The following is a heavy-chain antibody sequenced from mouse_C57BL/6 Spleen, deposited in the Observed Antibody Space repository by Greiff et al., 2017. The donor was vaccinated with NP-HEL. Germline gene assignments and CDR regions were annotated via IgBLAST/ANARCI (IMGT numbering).Heavy chain of an antibody. CDR2: INPSTGGT. CDR3: ARSTVVATEDY. J-gene: IGHJ2*01. D-gene: IGHD1-1*01. V-gene: IGHV1-42*01. CDR1: GYSFTGYY. Sequence: VQLQQSGPELVKPGASVKISCKASGYSFTGYYMNWVKQSPEKSLEWIGEINPSTGGTTYNQKFTAKATLTVDKSSSTAYMQRKSLTSEDSAVYYCARSTVVATEDYWGQGTTLTVAS.